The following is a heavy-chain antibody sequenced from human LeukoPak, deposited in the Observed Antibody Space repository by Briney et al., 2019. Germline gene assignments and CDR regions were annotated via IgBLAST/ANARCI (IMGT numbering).Heavy chain of an antibody. CDR3: ASGIAVAGTLDY. Sequence: SVKVSCKASGGTFSSYAISWVRQAPGQGLEWMGGIIPIFGTANYAQKFQGRVTMTRDTPTSTVYMELSSLRSEDTAVYYCASGIAVAGTLDYRGQGTLVTVSS. CDR2: IIPIFGTA. CDR1: GGTFSSYA. J-gene: IGHJ4*02. D-gene: IGHD6-19*01. V-gene: IGHV1-69*05.